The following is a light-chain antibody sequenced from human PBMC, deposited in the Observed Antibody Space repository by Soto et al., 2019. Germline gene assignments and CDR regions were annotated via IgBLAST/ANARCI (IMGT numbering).Light chain of an antibody. J-gene: IGLJ1*01. Sequence: QPVLTQSPSASASLGASVKLTCTLSSGHSSYAIAWHQQQPEKGPRYLMKLNSDGSHSKGDGIPDRFSGSSSGAERYLTISSLQSEDEADYYCSSYAGSSNVFGTGTKVTVL. V-gene: IGLV4-69*01. CDR2: LNSDGSH. CDR1: SGHSSYA. CDR3: SSYAGSSNV.